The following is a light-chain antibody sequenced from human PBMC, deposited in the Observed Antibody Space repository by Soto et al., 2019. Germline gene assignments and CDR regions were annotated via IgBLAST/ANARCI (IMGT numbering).Light chain of an antibody. CDR3: HLYNTYSPT. V-gene: IGKV1-5*03. CDR2: KAS. CDR1: QTIGTW. J-gene: IGKJ2*01. Sequence: DIQLTQSPSTLSASVGDRVIITCRASQTIGTWLAWYQERPGKATRLLIYKASTLEGGVPSRFSGSGSGTEFTLTISNLQPEDFATSYCHLYNTYSPTLGQGTKLEI.